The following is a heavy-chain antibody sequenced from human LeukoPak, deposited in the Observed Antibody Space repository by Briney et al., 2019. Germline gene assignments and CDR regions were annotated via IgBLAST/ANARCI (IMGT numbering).Heavy chain of an antibody. CDR1: GFTFDDYA. CDR2: ISWNSGSI. J-gene: IGHJ4*02. CDR3: AKGLFPAPMTTVTTPLDY. D-gene: IGHD4-17*01. Sequence: PGGSLSLSCAASGFTFDDYAMHWVRQAPGKGLEWVSGISWNSGSIGYADSVKGRFTISRDNAKNSLYLQMNSLRAEDTALYYCAKGLFPAPMTTVTTPLDYWGQGTLVTVSS. V-gene: IGHV3-9*01.